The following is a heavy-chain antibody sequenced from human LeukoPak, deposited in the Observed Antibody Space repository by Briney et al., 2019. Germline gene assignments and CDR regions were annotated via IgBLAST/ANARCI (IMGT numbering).Heavy chain of an antibody. J-gene: IGHJ4*02. CDR2: IYQSGST. CDR3: ARLSDATEYSSGCYDY. D-gene: IGHD6-19*01. Sequence: SETLSLTCTVSGYSIRNGYNWGWIRLSPGQGLEWLGSIYQSGSTYDNPSLKSRVTLSIDTSKNQFSLKLSSVTAADTAVYYCARLSDATEYSSGCYDYWGQGTLVTVSS. V-gene: IGHV4-38-2*02. CDR1: GYSIRNGYN.